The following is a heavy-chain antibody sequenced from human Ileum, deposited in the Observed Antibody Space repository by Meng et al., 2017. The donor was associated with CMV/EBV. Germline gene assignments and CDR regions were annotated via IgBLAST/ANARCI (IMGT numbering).Heavy chain of an antibody. CDR1: GFTFSSYD. J-gene: IGHJ4*02. V-gene: IGHV3-23*01. CDR2: ISATVTST. D-gene: IGHD7-27*01. Sequence: SGFTFSSYDINWVRQAPGKGLEWVSTISATVTSTYYTDSVRGRFTNSRDNSANMVWLQMKSLTAEDTAVYYCARRGTTLGHLGYFDYWGQGLLVTVSS. CDR3: ARRGTTLGHLGYFDY.